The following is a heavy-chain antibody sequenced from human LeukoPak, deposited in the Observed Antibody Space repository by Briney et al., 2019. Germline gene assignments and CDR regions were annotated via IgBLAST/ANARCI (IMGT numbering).Heavy chain of an antibody. CDR2: ISGRDDTTYYTDSPEGST. D-gene: IGHD2-21*02. CDR3: AKCMSATGVCLNFDS. J-gene: IGHJ4*02. CDR1: GFTFLNYA. Sequence: GGSLRLSCEASGFTFLNYAMSRVRQAPGKGLQWVSGISGRDDTTYYTDSPEGSTYYTNSAEGRFTISRDNSKNTVYLQIDSLGVEDTAVYYCAKCMSATGVCLNFDSWGQGILVTVSS. V-gene: IGHV3-23*01.